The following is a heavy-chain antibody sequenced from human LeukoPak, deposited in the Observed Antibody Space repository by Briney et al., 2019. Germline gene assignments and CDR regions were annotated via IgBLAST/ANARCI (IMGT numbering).Heavy chain of an antibody. CDR2: IVPIFGTA. J-gene: IGHJ4*02. D-gene: IGHD3-22*01. CDR1: GGTFSSYA. CDR3: ALTYYYDSSGQSHFDY. Sequence: SVKVSCKASGGTFSSYAISWVRQAPGQGLEWMGGIVPIFGTANYAQKFQGRVTITTDESTSTAYMELSSLRSEDTAVYYCALTYYYDSSGQSHFDYWGQGTLVTVSS. V-gene: IGHV1-69*05.